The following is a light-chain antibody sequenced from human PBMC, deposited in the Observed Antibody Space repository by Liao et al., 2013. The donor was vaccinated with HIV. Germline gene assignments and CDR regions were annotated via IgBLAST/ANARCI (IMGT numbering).Light chain of an antibody. CDR2: YNN. CDR3: QVWDSITDHRV. V-gene: IGLV3-21*04. Sequence: SYELTQPPSVSVAPGQTARITCGGDDIGSKSVHWYQQRPGQAPLVVMYYNNDRPSGNPERFSGSNSGNTATLTITSVEAGDEADFYCQVWDSITDHRVFGGGTKLTVL. J-gene: IGLJ3*02. CDR1: DIGSKS.